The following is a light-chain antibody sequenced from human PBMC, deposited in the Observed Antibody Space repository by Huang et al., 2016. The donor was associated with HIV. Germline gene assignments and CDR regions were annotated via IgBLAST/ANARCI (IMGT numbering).Light chain of an antibody. V-gene: IGKV4-1*01. Sequence: IVMTQSPESLAVSLGERASINCKSSQSLLYRSNNKNYLAWYQKKQGHPPTLLIYWASVRDVGVPWRFSGGGSGTNFTLTINSLQADDVAVYYCQQHYGRQSTFGQGT. J-gene: IGKJ1*01. CDR2: WAS. CDR3: QQHYGRQST. CDR1: QSLLYRSNNKNY.